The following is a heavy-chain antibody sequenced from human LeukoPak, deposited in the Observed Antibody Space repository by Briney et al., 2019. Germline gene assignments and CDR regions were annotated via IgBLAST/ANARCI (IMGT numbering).Heavy chain of an antibody. CDR1: GGSFSGYY. J-gene: IGHJ3*02. CDR3: ARGHSSGWYGLFDI. V-gene: IGHV4-34*01. CDR2: INHSGGT. D-gene: IGHD6-19*01. Sequence: PSETLSLTCAVYGGSFSGYYWSWIRQPPGKGLEWIGEINHSGGTNYNPSLKSRVTISVDTSKNQFSLKLSSVTVADTAVYYCARGHSSGWYGLFDIWGQGTVVTVSS.